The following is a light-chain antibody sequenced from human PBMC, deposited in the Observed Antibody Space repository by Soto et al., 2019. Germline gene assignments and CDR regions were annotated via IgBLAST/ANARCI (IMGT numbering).Light chain of an antibody. J-gene: IGKJ2*01. Sequence: DIQLTQSPSSLSVSVGDRVTITCRASQNINRYLNWYQKKSGKAPELLISASSNLQSGVPSRFSGSGSGTDFTLTISSLQPEDFATYYCQQSYSTPYTFGQGTKLEIK. CDR3: QQSYSTPYT. V-gene: IGKV1-39*01. CDR1: QNINRY. CDR2: ASS.